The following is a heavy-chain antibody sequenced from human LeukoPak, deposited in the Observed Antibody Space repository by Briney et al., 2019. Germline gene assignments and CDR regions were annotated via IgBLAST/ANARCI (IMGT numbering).Heavy chain of an antibody. CDR2: NYYSGST. Sequence: SETLSLTCTVSVVPINSYHWSWLPQPPGRGLEGIRYNYYSGSTNYNPSRKSRVTISVDTSKNQFSLKLSSVTAADAAVYYCAREGITGTYYYFDYWGQGTLVTVSS. CDR3: AREGITGTYYYFDY. CDR1: VVPINSYH. D-gene: IGHD1-20*01. J-gene: IGHJ4*02. V-gene: IGHV4-59*01.